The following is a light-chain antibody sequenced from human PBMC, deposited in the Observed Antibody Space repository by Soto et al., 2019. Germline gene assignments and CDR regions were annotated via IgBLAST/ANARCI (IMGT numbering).Light chain of an antibody. CDR3: SSYTSSSTLVV. J-gene: IGLJ2*01. Sequence: QSALTQPASVSGSPGQSITISCTGTSSDVGGYNYVSWYQQHPGKAPKLMIYEVSNRPSGVSNRFSGSKSDNTAYLTISGLHAEDEADDYCSSYTSSSTLVVFGGGTKLTVL. CDR2: EVS. CDR1: SSDVGGYNY. V-gene: IGLV2-14*01.